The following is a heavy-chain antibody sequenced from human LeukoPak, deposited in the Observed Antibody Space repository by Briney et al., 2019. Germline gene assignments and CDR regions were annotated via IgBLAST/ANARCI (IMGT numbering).Heavy chain of an antibody. CDR2: ISSGATTI. J-gene: IGHJ5*02. CDR3: AKDAQGGGFDP. V-gene: IGHV3-48*03. CDR1: GFTFSNYE. Sequence: PGGSLRLSCAASGFTFSNYEFNWVRQAPGKGLEWVSYISSGATTIWYADSVKGRFTISRDNSKNALYLKMNSLRAEDTALYYCAKDAQGGGFDPWGQGTLVTVSS.